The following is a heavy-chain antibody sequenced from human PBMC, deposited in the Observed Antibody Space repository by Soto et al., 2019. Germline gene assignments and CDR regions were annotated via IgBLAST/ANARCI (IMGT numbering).Heavy chain of an antibody. CDR2: IYYSGST. J-gene: IGHJ4*02. CDR1: GGSISSYY. CDR3: ASESYGPGGIDY. D-gene: IGHD5-18*01. V-gene: IGHV4-59*01. Sequence: QVQLQESGPGLVKPSETLSLTCTVSGGSISSYYWSWIRQPPGKGLEWIGYIYYSGSTNYNPPLKSRVTISVDTSKNQFSLKLSSVTAADTAVYYCASESYGPGGIDYWGQGTLVTVSS.